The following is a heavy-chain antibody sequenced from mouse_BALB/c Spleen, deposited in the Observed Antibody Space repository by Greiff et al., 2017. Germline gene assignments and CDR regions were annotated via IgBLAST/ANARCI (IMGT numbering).Heavy chain of an antibody. V-gene: IGHV3-2*02. CDR2: ISYSGST. D-gene: IGHD2-14*01. CDR1: GYSITSDYA. CDR3: AGGRVLRRWYFDV. J-gene: IGHJ1*01. Sequence: EVMLVESGPGLVKPSQSLSLTCTVTGYSITSDYAWNWIRQFPGNKLEWMGYISYSGSTSYNPSLKSRISITRDTSKNQFFLQLNSVTTEDTATYYCAGGRVLRRWYFDVWGAGTTVTVSS.